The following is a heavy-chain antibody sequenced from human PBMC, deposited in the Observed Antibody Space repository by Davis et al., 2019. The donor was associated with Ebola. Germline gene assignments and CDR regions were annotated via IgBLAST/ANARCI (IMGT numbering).Heavy chain of an antibody. V-gene: IGHV3-9*01. CDR2: ISWNSGSI. D-gene: IGHD3-3*01. CDR1: GFTFDDYA. CDR3: ARAGRFLEWLLWPYFDY. J-gene: IGHJ4*02. Sequence: SLKISCAASGFTFDDYAMHWVRQAPGKGLEWVSGISWNSGSIGYADSVKGRFTISRDNAKNSLYLQMNSLRDEDTAVYYCARAGRFLEWLLWPYFDYWGQGTLVTVSS.